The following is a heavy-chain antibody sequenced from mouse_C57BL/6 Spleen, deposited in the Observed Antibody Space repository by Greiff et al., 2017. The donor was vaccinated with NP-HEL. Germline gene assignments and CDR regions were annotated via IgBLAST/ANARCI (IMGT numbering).Heavy chain of an antibody. J-gene: IGHJ4*01. V-gene: IGHV5-17*01. Sequence: EVQRVESGGGLVKPGGSLKLSCAASGFTFSDYGMHWVRQAPEKGLEWVAYISSGSSTLYYAYTVNGRFTISRDNAKNPLFLQMTSRRSEDTAMYYCARRHYAMDYWGQGTSVTVSS. D-gene: IGHD1-2*01. CDR1: GFTFSDYG. CDR3: ARRHYAMDY. CDR2: ISSGSSTL.